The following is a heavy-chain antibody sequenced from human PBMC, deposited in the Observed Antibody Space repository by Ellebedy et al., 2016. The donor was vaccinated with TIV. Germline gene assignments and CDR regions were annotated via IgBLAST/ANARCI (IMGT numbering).Heavy chain of an antibody. V-gene: IGHV1-18*01. CDR1: DDTLSNYG. Sequence: ASVKVSXXASDDTLSNYGISWVRQAPGRGPEWMGWINVYQGVTNYSPKFQGRVIITTDSSTNTAYMDLRSLRSEDTAVYYCARPSQQWLPGFYLESWGQGTLVTVSS. CDR3: ARPSQQWLPGFYLES. J-gene: IGHJ4*02. D-gene: IGHD6-19*01. CDR2: INVYQGVT.